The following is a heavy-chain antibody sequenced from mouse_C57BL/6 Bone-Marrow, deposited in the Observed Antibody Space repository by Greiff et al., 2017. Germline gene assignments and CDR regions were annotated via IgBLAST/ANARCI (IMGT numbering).Heavy chain of an antibody. J-gene: IGHJ3*01. D-gene: IGHD2-1*01. Sequence: EVMLQQSGAELVRPGASVKLSCTASGFNIKDYYMHWVKQRPEQGLEWIGRIDPEDGDTEYAPKFQGKDTMTADTTSNAVYLQRSSMTSEDTAVYYWTSGGNVVAYWGQGTLVTGSA. CDR2: IDPEDGDT. V-gene: IGHV14-1*01. CDR3: TSGGNVVAY. CDR1: GFNIKDYY.